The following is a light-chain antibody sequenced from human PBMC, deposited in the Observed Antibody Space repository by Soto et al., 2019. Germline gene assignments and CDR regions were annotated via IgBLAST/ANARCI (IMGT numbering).Light chain of an antibody. Sequence: QSALTQPASVSGSPGQSITISCTGTSSDVGGYNYVSWYQQHPGKAPKLMIYEVCNRPSGVSNRFSGSKSGNTASLTISGLQAEDEADYYCSSYTSSSCVVFGGGTKLTVL. CDR3: SSYTSSSCVV. CDR1: SSDVGGYNY. V-gene: IGLV2-14*01. CDR2: EVC. J-gene: IGLJ2*01.